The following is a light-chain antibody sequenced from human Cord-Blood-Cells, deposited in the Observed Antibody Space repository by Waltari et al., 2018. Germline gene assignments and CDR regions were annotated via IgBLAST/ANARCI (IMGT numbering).Light chain of an antibody. CDR2: SNT. CDR3: AAWDDSLNGWV. CDR1: SSNIGSNP. J-gene: IGLJ3*02. Sequence: QSVLTQPPSASGTPGQRVTISCSGSSSNIGSNPVNWYQQLPGTAPKLLIYSNTQRPSGVPDRFSGSKSGTSASLAISGLQSEDEADYYCAAWDDSLNGWVFGGGTKLTVL. V-gene: IGLV1-44*01.